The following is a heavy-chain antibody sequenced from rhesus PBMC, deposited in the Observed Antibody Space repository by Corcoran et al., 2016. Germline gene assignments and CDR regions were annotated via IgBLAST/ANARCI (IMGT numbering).Heavy chain of an antibody. CDR3: ARAWVNYFDY. CDR2: ISNGGGST. D-gene: IGHD5-24*01. V-gene: IGHV3-178*01. Sequence: EVQLVESGGGLAKPGGSLRLSCAASGFTFSDYYLDWVRQDSGKWLELVSLISNGGGSTWYSDSVKGRFTISRENAKNTLYLQMNSLRAEDTAVYYCARAWVNYFDYWGQGVLVTVSS. J-gene: IGHJ4*01. CDR1: GFTFSDYY.